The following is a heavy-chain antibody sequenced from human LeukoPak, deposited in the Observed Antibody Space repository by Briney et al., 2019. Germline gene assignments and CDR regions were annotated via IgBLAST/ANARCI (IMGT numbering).Heavy chain of an antibody. J-gene: IGHJ6*02. D-gene: IGHD1-26*01. Sequence: ASVKVSCKASGYTFTSYGISWVRQAPGQGLEWMGWISAYNGNTNYAQKVQGRVTMTTDTSTSTPYMELRSLRSDDTAVYYCARESGSYYYYGMDVWGQGTTVTVSS. CDR2: ISAYNGNT. CDR3: ARESGSYYYYGMDV. V-gene: IGHV1-18*01. CDR1: GYTFTSYG.